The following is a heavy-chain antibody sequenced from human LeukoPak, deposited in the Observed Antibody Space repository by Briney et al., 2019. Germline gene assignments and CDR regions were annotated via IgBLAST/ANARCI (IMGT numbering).Heavy chain of an antibody. J-gene: IGHJ4*02. Sequence: PGGSLRLSCAASGFTFSSYGMSWVRQAPGKGLEWVSAISGSGGSTYYADSVKGRFTISRDNSKNTLYLQMNSLRAEDTAVYYCAKGRSQWLARWYFDYWGQGTLVTVSS. V-gene: IGHV3-23*01. CDR3: AKGRSQWLARWYFDY. D-gene: IGHD6-19*01. CDR1: GFTFSSYG. CDR2: ISGSGGST.